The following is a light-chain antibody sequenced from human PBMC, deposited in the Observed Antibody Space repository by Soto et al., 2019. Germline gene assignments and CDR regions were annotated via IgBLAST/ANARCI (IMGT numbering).Light chain of an antibody. CDR1: SGSVSTSSY. V-gene: IGLV8-61*01. CDR2: STN. Sequence: QTVVTQEPSFSVSPGGTVTLTCGLTSGSVSTSSYPSWYQQTPGQTPRTLIYSTNARSSGVPDRFSGSILGIKAALTITWAQADDESDDYCVLYVGSGIWVFGGGTKLTVL. J-gene: IGLJ2*01. CDR3: VLYVGSGIWV.